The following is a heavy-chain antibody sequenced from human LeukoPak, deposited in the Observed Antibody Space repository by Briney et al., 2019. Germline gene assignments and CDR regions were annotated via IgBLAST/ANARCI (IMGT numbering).Heavy chain of an antibody. D-gene: IGHD3-10*01. CDR1: GFTVSSNY. V-gene: IGHV3-66*01. CDR2: IYSGGST. J-gene: IGHJ6*02. CDR3: ARDGRLWFGEPIRGMDV. Sequence: GGSLRLSCAASGFTVSSNYMSWVRQAPGKGLEWVSVIYSGGSTYYADSVKGRFTISRDNSKNTPYLQMNSLRAEDTAVYYCARDGRLWFGEPIRGMDVWGQGTTVTVSS.